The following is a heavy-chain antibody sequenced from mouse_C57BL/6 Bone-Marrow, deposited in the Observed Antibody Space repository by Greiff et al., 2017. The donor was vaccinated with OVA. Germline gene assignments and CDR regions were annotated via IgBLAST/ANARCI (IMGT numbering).Heavy chain of an antibody. Sequence: VQLKQPGAELVKPGASVKLSCKASGYTFTSYWMHWVKQRPGQGLEWIGMIHPNSGSTNYNEKFKSKATLTVDKSSSTAYMQLSSLTSEDSAVYYCARSPYYYGSRGYFDVWGTGTTVTVSS. D-gene: IGHD1-1*01. CDR1: GYTFTSYW. CDR3: ARSPYYYGSRGYFDV. J-gene: IGHJ1*03. CDR2: IHPNSGST. V-gene: IGHV1-64*01.